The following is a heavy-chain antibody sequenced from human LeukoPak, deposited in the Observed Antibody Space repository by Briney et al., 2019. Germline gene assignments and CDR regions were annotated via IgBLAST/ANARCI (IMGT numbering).Heavy chain of an antibody. J-gene: IGHJ4*02. CDR2: ISSSSSYI. CDR1: GVTFSSYS. V-gene: IGHV3-21*01. Sequence: GGTLRLSCAASGVTFSSYSMSWVRQAPGKGLEWVSCISSSSSYIYYADSVKGRSTISRDNAKNSLYLQMNRLRAEDTAVYSCESSSSGSPYWGQGTLVTVSS. D-gene: IGHD6-19*01. CDR3: ESSSSGSPY.